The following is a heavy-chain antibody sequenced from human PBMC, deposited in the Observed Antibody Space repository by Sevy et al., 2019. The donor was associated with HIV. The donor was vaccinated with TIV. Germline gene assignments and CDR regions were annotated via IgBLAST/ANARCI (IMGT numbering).Heavy chain of an antibody. CDR1: GFTFSSYW. CDR3: ASDHPLYYDILTGYSYYGMDV. J-gene: IGHJ6*02. D-gene: IGHD3-9*01. V-gene: IGHV3-74*01. Sequence: GGSLRLSCAASGFTFSSYWMHWVRQAPGKGLVWVSRINSDGSSTSYADSVKGRFTISRDNAKDTLYLQMNSLRAEDTAVYYCASDHPLYYDILTGYSYYGMDVWGQGTTVTVSS. CDR2: INSDGSST.